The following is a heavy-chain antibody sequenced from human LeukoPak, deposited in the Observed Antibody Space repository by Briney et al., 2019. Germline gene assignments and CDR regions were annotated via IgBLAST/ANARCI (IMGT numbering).Heavy chain of an antibody. V-gene: IGHV3-30*18. CDR2: ISYDGSNK. D-gene: IGHD4-23*01. CDR1: GFTFSSYG. CDR3: AKVAVVTKAIPDY. Sequence: GGSHRLSCAPSGFTFSSYGMHWVRQAPGKGLEWVAVISYDGSNKYYADSVKGRFTISRDNSKNTLYLQMNSLRAEDTAVYYCAKVAVVTKAIPDYWGQGTPGTVSS. J-gene: IGHJ4*02.